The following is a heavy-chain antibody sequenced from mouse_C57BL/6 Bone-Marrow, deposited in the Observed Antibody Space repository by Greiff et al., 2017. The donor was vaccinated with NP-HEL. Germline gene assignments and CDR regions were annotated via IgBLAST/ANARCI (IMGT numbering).Heavy chain of an antibody. Sequence: VQLQQSGAELVRPGASVKLSCTASGFNIKDDYMHWVKQRPEQGLEWIGWIDPENGDTEYASKFQGKATITADTSSNTAYLQLSSLTSEDTAVYYCTTGDGYHRYYFDYWGQGTTLTVSS. D-gene: IGHD2-3*01. CDR2: IDPENGDT. J-gene: IGHJ2*01. CDR1: GFNIKDDY. CDR3: TTGDGYHRYYFDY. V-gene: IGHV14-4*01.